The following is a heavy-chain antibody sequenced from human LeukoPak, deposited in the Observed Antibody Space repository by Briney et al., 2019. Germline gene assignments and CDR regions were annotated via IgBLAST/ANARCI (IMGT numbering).Heavy chain of an antibody. V-gene: IGHV1-69*13. D-gene: IGHD3-22*01. CDR2: IIPIFGTA. CDR1: GGTFSSYA. CDR3: ARGSHYYDSSGYPYYYYYYMDV. Sequence: SVKVSCKASGGTFSSYAISWVRQAPGQGREWMGGIIPIFGTANYAQKFQGRVTITADESTSTAYMELSSLRSEDTAVYYCARGSHYYDSSGYPYYYYYYMDVWGKGTTVTVSS. J-gene: IGHJ6*03.